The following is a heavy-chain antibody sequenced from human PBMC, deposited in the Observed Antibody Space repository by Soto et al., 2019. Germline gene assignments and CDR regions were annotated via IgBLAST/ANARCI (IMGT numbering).Heavy chain of an antibody. CDR3: GKVAVSGYSTVDR. D-gene: IGHD3-22*01. CDR1: GLTLSTSS. J-gene: IGHJ5*02. Sequence: EVQLVESGGMLVQPGGSLRLSCAASGLTLSTSSMNWVRQAPGKGLEWISYIRRHTSVTAYADSVKGRFTISRDSAKNSLYLQMDSLRVEDTAVYYCGKVAVSGYSTVDRWGQGTLVTVSS. CDR2: IRRHTSVT. V-gene: IGHV3-48*01.